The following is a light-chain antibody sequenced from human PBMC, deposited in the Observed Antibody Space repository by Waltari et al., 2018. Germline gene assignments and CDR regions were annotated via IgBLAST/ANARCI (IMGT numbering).Light chain of an antibody. J-gene: IGKJ1*01. CDR2: ATS. Sequence: EIVFTQSPGTLSLSPGERATLSCRASQSVGRSLAWYQQKPGRAPRLLIYATSNRATGIPERFSASGSGKDFSLTIRRLEPEDFALYYCQHYGRLPVTFGQGAKVEVK. CDR1: QSVGRS. V-gene: IGKV3-20*01. CDR3: QHYGRLPVT.